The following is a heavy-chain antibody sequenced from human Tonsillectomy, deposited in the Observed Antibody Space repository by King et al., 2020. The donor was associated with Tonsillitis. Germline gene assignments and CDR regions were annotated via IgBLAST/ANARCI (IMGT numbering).Heavy chain of an antibody. D-gene: IGHD2-2*01. V-gene: IGHV1-2*02. CDR1: GYTFTGYY. CDR3: ARDPEGAVPAAEHAERYGMDV. Sequence: QLVQSGAEVKKPGASVKVSCKASGYTFTGYYMHWVRQAPGQGLEWMGWINPNSAGTNYAQKFHGRVTMTRDTSISTAYMGLSRVRSDDTAVYYCARDPEGAVPAAEHAERYGMDVWGQGTTVTVSS. J-gene: IGHJ6*02. CDR2: INPNSAGT.